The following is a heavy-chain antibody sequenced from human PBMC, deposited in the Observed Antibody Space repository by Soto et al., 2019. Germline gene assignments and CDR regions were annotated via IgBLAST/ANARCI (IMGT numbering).Heavy chain of an antibody. CDR2: IYWNDDK. V-gene: IGHV2-5*01. CDR1: GFSLSTSGVG. CDR3: AHIVAGPLASTYYYYGMDV. Sequence: VSGPTLVNPTQTLTLTCTFSGFSLSTSGVGVGWIRQPPGKALEWLALIYWNDDKRYSPSLKSRLTITKDTSKNQVVLTMTNMDPVDTATYYCAHIVAGPLASTYYYYGMDVWGQGTTVTVSS. J-gene: IGHJ6*02. D-gene: IGHD2-15*01.